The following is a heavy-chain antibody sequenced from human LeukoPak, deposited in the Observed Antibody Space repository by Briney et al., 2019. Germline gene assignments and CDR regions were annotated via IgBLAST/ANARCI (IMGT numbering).Heavy chain of an antibody. D-gene: IGHD3-3*01. J-gene: IGHJ4*02. Sequence: GGSLRLSCAASGFTFSSYGMHWVRQAPGKGLEWVSIIRYDVSNKYYADSVKGRFTISRDNSKNTLYLQMNSLRAEDTAVYYCAKDLPSYDFWSGSMYWGQGILVTVSS. CDR2: IRYDVSNK. CDR1: GFTFSSYG. CDR3: AKDLPSYDFWSGSMY. V-gene: IGHV3-30*02.